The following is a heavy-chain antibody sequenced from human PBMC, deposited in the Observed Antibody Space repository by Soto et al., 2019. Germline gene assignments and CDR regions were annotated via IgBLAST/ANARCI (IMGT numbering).Heavy chain of an antibody. CDR3: TRVEGYYDSSGYWGYFDY. D-gene: IGHD3-22*01. CDR2: IRRKDYGWTT. V-gene: IGHV3-73*01. CDR1: GFPFSGSA. J-gene: IGHJ4*02. Sequence: GGSLRLSCEASGFPFSGSAMHWVRQASGKGLEWVGRIRRKDYGWTTEYDASVKGRFTISRDNSKSIAYLQMNSVKTEYTSVYYCTRVEGYYDSSGYWGYFDYWGQGPLVTVSS.